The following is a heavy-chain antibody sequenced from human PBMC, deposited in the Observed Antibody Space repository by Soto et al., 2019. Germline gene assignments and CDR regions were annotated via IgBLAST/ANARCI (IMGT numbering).Heavy chain of an antibody. CDR1: GFTFSSYS. J-gene: IGHJ4*02. D-gene: IGHD1-7*01. Sequence: PGGSLRLSCAASGFTFSSYSMNWVRQAPGKGLEWVSSISSSSSYIYYADSVKGRFTISRDNAKNSLYLQMNSLRAEDTAVYYCARDDWNYVETFDYWGQGTLVTVSS. V-gene: IGHV3-21*01. CDR2: ISSSSSYI. CDR3: ARDDWNYVETFDY.